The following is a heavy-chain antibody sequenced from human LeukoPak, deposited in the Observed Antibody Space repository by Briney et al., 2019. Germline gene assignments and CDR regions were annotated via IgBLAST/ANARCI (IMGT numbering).Heavy chain of an antibody. J-gene: IGHJ4*02. V-gene: IGHV3-7*01. D-gene: IGHD3/OR15-3a*01. CDR1: GFTFSSYW. CDR2: INQDGSEE. Sequence: GGSLRLSCAASGFTFSSYWMTWVRQAPGKGLEWVANINQDGSEEYYVDSVKGRFTISRDNAKNSLYLQMNSLRAEDTAVYYCARDGLGSAFDYWGQGTLVTVSS. CDR3: ARDGLGSAFDY.